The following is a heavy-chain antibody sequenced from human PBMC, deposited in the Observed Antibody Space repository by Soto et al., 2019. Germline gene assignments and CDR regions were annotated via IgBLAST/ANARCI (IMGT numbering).Heavy chain of an antibody. V-gene: IGHV3-30*18. CDR3: AKARRDGYNLIY. Sequence: GGSLRLSGAASGVTFSSYGMHWVRQAPGKGLEWVAVISYDGSNKYYADSVKGRFTISRDNSKNTLYLQMNSLRAEDTAVYYCAKARRDGYNLIYWGQGTLVTVSS. CDR2: ISYDGSNK. D-gene: IGHD5-12*01. J-gene: IGHJ4*02. CDR1: GVTFSSYG.